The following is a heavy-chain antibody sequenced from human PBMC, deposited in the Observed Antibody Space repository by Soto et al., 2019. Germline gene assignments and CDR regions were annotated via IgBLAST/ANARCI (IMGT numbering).Heavy chain of an antibody. J-gene: IGHJ4*02. CDR1: GGTFSTYS. D-gene: IGHD1-26*01. CDR2: SIPIFGTA. Sequence: SVKVSCKASGGTFSTYSINWVRQAPGQGLEWMGASIPIFGTANYAQKFQGRVTITADESTSTAYMELSSLTSEDTAVYYCARDGGRHSGGIDYWGQGTLVTVSS. CDR3: ARDGGRHSGGIDY. V-gene: IGHV1-69*13.